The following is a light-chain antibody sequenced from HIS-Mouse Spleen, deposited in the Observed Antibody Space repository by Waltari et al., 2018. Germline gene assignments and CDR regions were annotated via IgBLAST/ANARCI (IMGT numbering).Light chain of an antibody. V-gene: IGLV1-44*01. Sequence: QSVLTQPPSASGTPGQRVTISCSRSSSNIGSNPVNWYQQLPGTAPKLLIYSNNQRPSRVPDRFSGCESGTSGSLAISGLQSEDEADYYCAAWDDSLNGPVFGGGTKLTVL. CDR3: AAWDDSLNGPV. J-gene: IGLJ2*01. CDR1: SSNIGSNP. CDR2: SNN.